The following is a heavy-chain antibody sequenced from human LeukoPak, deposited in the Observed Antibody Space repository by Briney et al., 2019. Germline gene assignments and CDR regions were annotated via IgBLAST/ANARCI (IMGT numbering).Heavy chain of an antibody. D-gene: IGHD3-9*01. J-gene: IGHJ4*02. Sequence: SETLSLTCTVSGGYISSYYWSWIRQPPGKGLEWIGHIYYSGSTNYNPSLKSRVSMSVDTSKSRFSLKVSSVTAADTAVYYCARGSDYDILSVDYWGQGTLVTVSS. CDR3: ARGSDYDILSVDY. CDR1: GGYISSYY. CDR2: IYYSGST. V-gene: IGHV4-59*01.